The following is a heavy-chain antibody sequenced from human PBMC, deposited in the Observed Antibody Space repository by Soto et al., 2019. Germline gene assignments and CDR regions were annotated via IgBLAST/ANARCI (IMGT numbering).Heavy chain of an antibody. CDR3: ARLYGLDAFDI. J-gene: IGHJ3*02. CDR1: GGSINSYY. Sequence: PSDTLSLTCTVSGGSINSYYWSWIRQPPGKGLEWIGYIYYSGSTNYNPSLKSRVTISVDTSKNQFSLKLSSVTAADTAVYYCARLYGLDAFDIWGQGTMVT. D-gene: IGHD3-16*02. V-gene: IGHV4-59*08. CDR2: IYYSGST.